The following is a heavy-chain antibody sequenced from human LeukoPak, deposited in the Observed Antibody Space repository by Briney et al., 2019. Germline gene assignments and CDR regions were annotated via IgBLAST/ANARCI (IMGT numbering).Heavy chain of an antibody. V-gene: IGHV3-74*01. CDR3: VREYSSSSGRAFDM. CDR1: GLTFSSYW. D-gene: IGHD6-6*01. J-gene: IGHJ3*02. Sequence: GGSLRLSCAASGLTFSSYWMHWVRQAPGKGLVWVSRISTDGSSTNSADSVKGRLAISRDNAKNTLYLQMNSLRAEDTAVYYCVREYSSSSGRAFDMWGQGTMVTVSP. CDR2: ISTDGSST.